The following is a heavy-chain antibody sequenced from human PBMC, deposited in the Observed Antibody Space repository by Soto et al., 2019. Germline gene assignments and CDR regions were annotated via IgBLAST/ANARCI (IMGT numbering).Heavy chain of an antibody. CDR3: AREGASSGYLGWFDP. V-gene: IGHV4-59*01. Sequence: QVKLQESGPGLVKPSETLSLTCTVSGGSISSYYWSWIRQPPGKGLEWIGYIYYMGSTNYNPPLKSRVPISVDTSKNQFSLKLSSVTAADTAVYYCAREGASSGYLGWFDPWGPGTLVTVSS. J-gene: IGHJ5*02. D-gene: IGHD3-22*01. CDR2: IYYMGST. CDR1: GGSISSYY.